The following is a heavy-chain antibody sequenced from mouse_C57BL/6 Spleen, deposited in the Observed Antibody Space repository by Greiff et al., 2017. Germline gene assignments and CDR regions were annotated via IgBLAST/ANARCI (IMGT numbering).Heavy chain of an antibody. Sequence: QVQLQQSGAELVMPGASVKLSCKASGYTFTSYWLHWVKQRPGQGLECIGEMVPSDSYTNYNQKFKGKSTFTVDKSSSTAYMQLSSLTSEDSAVYYCARSVYYGSSSWFAYWGQGTLVTVSA. J-gene: IGHJ3*01. CDR2: MVPSDSYT. D-gene: IGHD1-1*01. CDR3: ARSVYYGSSSWFAY. CDR1: GYTFTSYW. V-gene: IGHV1-69*01.